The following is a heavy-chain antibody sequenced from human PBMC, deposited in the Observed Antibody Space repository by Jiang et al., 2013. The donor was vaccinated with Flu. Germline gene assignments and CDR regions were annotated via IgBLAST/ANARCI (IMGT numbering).Heavy chain of an antibody. D-gene: IGHD5-12*01. V-gene: IGHV4-59*01. CDR1: GGSISTYY. J-gene: IGHJ5*02. CDR2: IYYSGST. CDR3: AREYSSSTGWFDP. Sequence: GLVKPSETLSLTCTVSGGSISTYYWSWIRQPPGKGLEWIAYIYYSGSTNYNPSLKGRVTISVDTSKNQFSLKLRYVTAADTAVYYCAREYSSSTGWFDPWGQGTLVTVSS.